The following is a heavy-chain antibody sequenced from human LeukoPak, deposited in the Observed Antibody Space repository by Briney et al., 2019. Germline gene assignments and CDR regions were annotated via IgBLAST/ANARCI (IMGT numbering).Heavy chain of an antibody. D-gene: IGHD3-10*01. CDR1: GYTFTSYA. CDR3: ARTAGMVRGVNPRQLFDY. Sequence: ASVEVSCTASGYTFTSYAMHWVRQAPGQRLEWMGWINAGNGNTKYSQKFQGRVTITRDTYASTAYMELSSLRSEDTAVYYCARTAGMVRGVNPRQLFDYWGQGTLVTVSS. CDR2: INAGNGNT. V-gene: IGHV1-3*01. J-gene: IGHJ4*02.